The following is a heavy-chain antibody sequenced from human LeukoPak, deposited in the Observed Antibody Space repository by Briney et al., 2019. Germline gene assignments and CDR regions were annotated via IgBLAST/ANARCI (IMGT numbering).Heavy chain of an antibody. CDR1: GGTFSSYA. D-gene: IGHD1-26*01. CDR3: ARPTNSEGAFDY. CDR2: IIPIFGTA. Sequence: SVKVSCKASGGTFSSYAISWVRQAPGQGLEWMGRIIPIFGTANYAQKFQDRVTITTDEYTSTAYMELSSLRSEDTAVYYCARPTNSEGAFDYWGQGTLVTVSS. J-gene: IGHJ4*02. V-gene: IGHV1-69*05.